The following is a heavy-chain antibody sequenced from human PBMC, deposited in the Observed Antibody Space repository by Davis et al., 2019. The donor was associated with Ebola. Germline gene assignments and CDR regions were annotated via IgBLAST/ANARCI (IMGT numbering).Heavy chain of an antibody. CDR2: IIPILGIA. CDR1: GGTFSSYT. D-gene: IGHD3-22*01. Sequence: AASVKVSCKASGGTFSSYTISWVRQAPGQGLEWMGRIIPILGIANYAQKLQGRVTMTTDTSTSTAYMELRSLRSDDTAVYYCARDIVVTTPDYWGQGTLVTVSS. J-gene: IGHJ4*02. CDR3: ARDIVVTTPDY. V-gene: IGHV1-69*04.